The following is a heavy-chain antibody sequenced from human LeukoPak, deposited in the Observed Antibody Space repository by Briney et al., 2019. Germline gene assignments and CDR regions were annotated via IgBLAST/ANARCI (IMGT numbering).Heavy chain of an antibody. D-gene: IGHD6-13*01. Sequence: PGGSLRLSCAASGFTFSSYSMNWVRQAPGKGLEWVSYISSSSSTIYYADSVKGRFTISRDNAKNSLYLQMNSLRAEDTAVYYCARDLAAGGGGADYWGQGTLVTVSS. CDR1: GFTFSSYS. J-gene: IGHJ4*02. CDR3: ARDLAAGGGGADY. CDR2: ISSSSSTI. V-gene: IGHV3-48*01.